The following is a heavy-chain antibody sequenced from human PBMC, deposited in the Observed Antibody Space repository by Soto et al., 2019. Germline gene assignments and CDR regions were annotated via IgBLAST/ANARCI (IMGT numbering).Heavy chain of an antibody. CDR1: GGTFSSYA. CDR3: ARFTREGWWFDP. CDR2: IIPIFGTA. Sequence: ASVKVSCKASGGTFSSYAISWVRQAPGQGLEWMGGIIPIFGTANYAQKFQGRVTITADESTSTAYMELSSLRSEDTAVYYCARFTREGWWFDPWGQGTLVTVSS. J-gene: IGHJ5*02. V-gene: IGHV1-69*13.